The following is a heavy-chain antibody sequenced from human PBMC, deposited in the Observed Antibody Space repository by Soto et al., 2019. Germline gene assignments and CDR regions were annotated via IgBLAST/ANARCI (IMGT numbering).Heavy chain of an antibody. Sequence: QVQLQQWGAGLLKPSETLSLTCAVYGGSFSGYYWSWIRQPPGKGLEWIGEINHSGSTNYNPSLKSRVTISVDTSKNQFSLKLSSVTAADTAVYYCVRGGDRGTVAGRENWFDPWGQGTLVTVSS. CDR3: VRGGDRGTVAGRENWFDP. CDR2: INHSGST. D-gene: IGHD6-19*01. CDR1: GGSFSGYY. V-gene: IGHV4-34*01. J-gene: IGHJ5*02.